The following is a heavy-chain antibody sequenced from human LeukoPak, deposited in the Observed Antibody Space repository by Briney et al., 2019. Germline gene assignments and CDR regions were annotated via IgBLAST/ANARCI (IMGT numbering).Heavy chain of an antibody. CDR1: GFSFSSYG. CDR3: ASEDGHNPNLGFDY. D-gene: IGHD5-24*01. CDR2: ISYDGRNK. Sequence: GGSLRLSCAASGFSFSSYGMHWVRQAPGKGLEWVAVISYDGRNKYYADSVKGRITISRDTSKNTLYLQMNSLRAEDTAVYYCASEDGHNPNLGFDYWGQGTLVTVSS. J-gene: IGHJ4*02. V-gene: IGHV3-30*03.